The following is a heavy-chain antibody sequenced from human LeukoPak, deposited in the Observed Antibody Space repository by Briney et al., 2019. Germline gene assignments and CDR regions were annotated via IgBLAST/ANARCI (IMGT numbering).Heavy chain of an antibody. Sequence: GGSLRLSCAASGFTFSSHSMNWVRQAPGRGLEWVSSISGSSSSIYYADSVKGRFTISRDNAKNSLYLQMNSLRADDTAVYYCATPPSTVPRGKFDYWGQGTLVTVSS. D-gene: IGHD4-17*01. CDR1: GFTFSSHS. CDR3: ATPPSTVPRGKFDY. V-gene: IGHV3-21*06. CDR2: ISGSSSSI. J-gene: IGHJ4*02.